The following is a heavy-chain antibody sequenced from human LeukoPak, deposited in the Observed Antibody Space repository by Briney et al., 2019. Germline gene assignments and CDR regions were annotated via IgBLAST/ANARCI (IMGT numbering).Heavy chain of an antibody. CDR2: IYSGGST. CDR1: GFTVSSNY. V-gene: IGHV3-53*01. Sequence: SGGSLRLSCAASGFTVSSNYMSWVRQAPGKGLEWVSVIYSGGSTYYADSAKGRFTISRDNSKNTLYLQMNSLRAEDTAVYYCARDAGAAAIGVNDAFDIWGQGTMVTVSS. J-gene: IGHJ3*02. CDR3: ARDAGAAAIGVNDAFDI. D-gene: IGHD5-18*01.